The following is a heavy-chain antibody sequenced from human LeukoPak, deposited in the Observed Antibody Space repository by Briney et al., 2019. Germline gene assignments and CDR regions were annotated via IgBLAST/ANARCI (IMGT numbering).Heavy chain of an antibody. CDR1: GFTFDDYA. CDR3: AKDAYSSSWPYYYYYYGMDV. J-gene: IGHJ6*02. V-gene: IGHV3-9*01. Sequence: PGGSLRLSCAASGFTFDDYAMHWVRHAPGKGLDWVSGISWNSGSIGYADSVKGRFTISRDNAKDSLYLQMNSLRAEDTALYYCAKDAYSSSWPYYYYYYGMDVWGQGTTVTVSS. D-gene: IGHD6-13*01. CDR2: ISWNSGSI.